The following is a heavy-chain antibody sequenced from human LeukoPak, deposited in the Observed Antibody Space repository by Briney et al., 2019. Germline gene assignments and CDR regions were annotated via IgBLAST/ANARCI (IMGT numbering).Heavy chain of an antibody. V-gene: IGHV3-48*04. J-gene: IGHJ6*03. CDR2: ISSSSSTI. CDR3: ARRYCSSTSCYSVERYYYYMDV. D-gene: IGHD2-2*02. CDR1: GFTFRSYS. Sequence: GGSLRLSCAASGFTFRSYSMNRVRQAPGKGLEWVSYISSSSSTIYYADSVKGRFTISRDNAKDSLYLQMNSLRAEDTAVYFCARRYCSSTSCYSVERYYYYMDVWGKGTTVTVSS.